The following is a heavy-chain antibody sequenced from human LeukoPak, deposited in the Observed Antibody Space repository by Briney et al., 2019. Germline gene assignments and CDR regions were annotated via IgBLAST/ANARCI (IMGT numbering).Heavy chain of an antibody. CDR3: ARDRGAARPLYYFDY. CDR2: IWYDGSNK. Sequence: GGSLRLSCVASGFTFNTYTMHWVRQAPGKGLEWVAVIWYDGSNKYYADSVKGRFTISRDNSKNTLYLQMNSLRAEDTAVYYCARDRGAARPLYYFDYWGQGTLVTVSS. CDR1: GFTFNTYT. J-gene: IGHJ4*02. D-gene: IGHD6-6*01. V-gene: IGHV3-33*08.